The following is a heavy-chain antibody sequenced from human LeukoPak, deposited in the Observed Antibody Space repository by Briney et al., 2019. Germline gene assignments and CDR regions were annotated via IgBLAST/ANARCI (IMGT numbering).Heavy chain of an antibody. CDR3: AHRDYGSRSYAFDI. J-gene: IGHJ3*02. V-gene: IGHV2-5*02. CDR2: IYWDDDE. CDR1: GFSLSTDGVG. Sequence: SGPTLVNPTQTLTLTCTFSGFSLSTDGVGVGWIRQPPGKALEWLAVIYWDDDERYSPSLKSRLTITKDTSKNQVVLTMINMDPVDTATYYCAHRDYGSRSYAFDIWGQGTMVTVSS. D-gene: IGHD3-10*01.